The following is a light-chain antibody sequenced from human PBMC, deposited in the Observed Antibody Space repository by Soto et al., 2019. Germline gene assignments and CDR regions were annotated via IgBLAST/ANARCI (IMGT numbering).Light chain of an antibody. CDR3: SSYTTSSALVV. CDR2: EVS. Sequence: QAVVTQPASVSGSPGQSITISCSGTSSDVGAYNFVSWYQQHPGKVPKLMIFEVSNRPSGVSNRFSGSKSGNMASLTISGLQAEDEADYYCSSYTTSSALVVFGGGTKLTVL. V-gene: IGLV2-14*01. J-gene: IGLJ2*01. CDR1: SSDVGAYNF.